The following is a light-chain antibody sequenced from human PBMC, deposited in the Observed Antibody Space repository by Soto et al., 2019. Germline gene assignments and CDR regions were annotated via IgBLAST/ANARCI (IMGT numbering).Light chain of an antibody. Sequence: QSVLTQAPSASGTPGRRVTISCSGSSSNIGSNTVSWYQQVPGTAPKVLIYSNDQRPSGVPDRFSGSKSGTSASLAIGGLQSEDESDYYCAAWDGSLSGWVFGGGTKLTVL. CDR2: SND. CDR3: AAWDGSLSGWV. V-gene: IGLV1-44*01. CDR1: SSNIGSNT. J-gene: IGLJ3*02.